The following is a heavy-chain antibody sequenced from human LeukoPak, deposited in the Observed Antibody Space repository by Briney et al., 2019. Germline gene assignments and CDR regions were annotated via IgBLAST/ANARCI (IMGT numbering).Heavy chain of an antibody. CDR1: GYTFISYA. CDR3: VSIGSDAFDI. CDR2: INTNTANP. J-gene: IGHJ3*02. V-gene: IGHV7-4-1*02. Sequence: ASVKVSCKASGYTFISYAMNWVRQAPGQGLEWMGWINTNTANPTYAQAFTGRFVFSLDTSVSTAYLQISSLKTEDTAVYYCVSIGSDAFDIWGQGTMVTVSS.